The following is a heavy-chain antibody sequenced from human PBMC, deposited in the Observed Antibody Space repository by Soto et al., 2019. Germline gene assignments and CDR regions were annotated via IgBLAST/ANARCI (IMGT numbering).Heavy chain of an antibody. D-gene: IGHD2-15*01. V-gene: IGHV4-59*08. CDR3: LRHDTYCSGGTCYGPHFAY. Sequence: SETLSLTCSVSGGSISNYYWSWIRQPPGKGLEWIGYIYYSGTTRYNPSLRSRVTMSVDTSKNQFSLKLSSVTAADTAVYYCLRHDTYCSGGTCYGPHFAYWGQGTLVTVSS. CDR2: IYYSGTT. J-gene: IGHJ4*02. CDR1: GGSISNYY.